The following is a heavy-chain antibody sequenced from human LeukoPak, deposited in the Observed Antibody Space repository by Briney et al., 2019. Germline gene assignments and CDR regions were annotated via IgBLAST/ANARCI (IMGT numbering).Heavy chain of an antibody. D-gene: IGHD5-24*01. V-gene: IGHV3-21*01. J-gene: IGHJ4*02. CDR2: ISGTSTYI. Sequence: PGGSLRLSCATSGFTFDKYFIHWVRQAPGKGLDWVSSISGTSTYIDYADSVKGRFTISRDNAKNSLYLQMNSLRVEDTAVYYCVRDHQLRDPGCWGQGTLVTVSS. CDR1: GFTFDKYF. CDR3: VRDHQLRDPGC.